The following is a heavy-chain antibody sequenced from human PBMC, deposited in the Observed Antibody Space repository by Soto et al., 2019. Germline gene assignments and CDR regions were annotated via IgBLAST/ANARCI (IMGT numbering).Heavy chain of an antibody. V-gene: IGHV3-23*01. D-gene: IGHD6-19*01. CDR2: ISGSGGST. CDR3: AKYAPGSSGWYEGGSTNEVRGNY. Sequence: PGGSLRLSCAASGFTFSSYAMSWVRQAPGKGLEWVSAISGSGGSTYYADSVKGRFTISRDNSKDTLYLQMNSLRAEDTAVYYCAKYAPGSSGWYEGGSTNEVRGNYWGQGTLVTVSS. CDR1: GFTFSSYA. J-gene: IGHJ4*02.